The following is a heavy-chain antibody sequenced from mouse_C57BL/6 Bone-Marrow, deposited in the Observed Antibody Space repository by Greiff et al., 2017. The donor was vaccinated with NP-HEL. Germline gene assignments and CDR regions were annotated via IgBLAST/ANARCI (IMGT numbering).Heavy chain of an antibody. J-gene: IGHJ1*03. CDR3: AKTWLPSYWYFDV. CDR2: INPSNGGT. V-gene: IGHV1-53*01. Sequence: VQLQQPGTELVKPGASVKLSCKASGYTFTSYWMHWVKQRPGQGLEWIGNINPSNGGTNYNEKFKSKATLTVDKSSSTAYMQLSSLTSEDSAVYYCAKTWLPSYWYFDVWGTGTTVTVSS. D-gene: IGHD2-2*01. CDR1: GYTFTSYW.